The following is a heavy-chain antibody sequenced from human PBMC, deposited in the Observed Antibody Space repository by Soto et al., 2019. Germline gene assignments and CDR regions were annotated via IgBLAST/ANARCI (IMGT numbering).Heavy chain of an antibody. CDR2: ISSSSSTI. V-gene: IGHV3-48*02. CDR3: ARAWGLRFLEWPLPYGMDV. CDR1: GFTFSSYS. Sequence: PGGSLRLSCAASGFTFSSYSMNWVRQAPGKGLEWVSYISSSSSTIYYADSVKGRFTISRDNAKNSLYLQMNSLRDEDTAVYYCARAWGLRFLEWPLPYGMDVWGQGTTVTVSS. J-gene: IGHJ6*02. D-gene: IGHD3-3*01.